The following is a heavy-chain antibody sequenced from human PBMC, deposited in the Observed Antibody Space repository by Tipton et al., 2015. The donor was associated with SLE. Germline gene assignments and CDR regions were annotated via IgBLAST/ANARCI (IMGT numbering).Heavy chain of an antibody. J-gene: IGHJ4*02. V-gene: IGHV4-59*01. CDR2: IYYSGST. Sequence: TLSLTCTVSGGSISSYYWSWIRQPPGKGLEWIGYIYYSGSTNYNPSLKSRITISVDTSKNQFSLKLSSVTAADTAVYYCARGAHSNYPDYWGQGTLVTVSS. D-gene: IGHD4-11*01. CDR1: GGSISSYY. CDR3: ARGAHSNYPDY.